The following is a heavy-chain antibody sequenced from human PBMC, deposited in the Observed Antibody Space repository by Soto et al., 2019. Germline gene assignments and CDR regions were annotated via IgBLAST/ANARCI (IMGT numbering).Heavy chain of an antibody. J-gene: IGHJ6*02. Sequence: ASVKVSCKPSGYTFASYGITWVRQAPGQGLEWMGWINPNSGGTNYAQKFQGRVTMTRDTSISTAYMELSRLRSDDTAVYYCARYYYDSSGYYYRMDVWGQGTTVNVSS. V-gene: IGHV1-2*02. CDR2: INPNSGGT. CDR1: GYTFASYG. D-gene: IGHD3-22*01. CDR3: ARYYYDSSGYYYRMDV.